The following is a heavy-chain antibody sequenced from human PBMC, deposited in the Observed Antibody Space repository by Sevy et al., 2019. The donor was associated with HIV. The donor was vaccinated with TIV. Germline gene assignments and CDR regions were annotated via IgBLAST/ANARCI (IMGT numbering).Heavy chain of an antibody. J-gene: IGHJ4*02. CDR1: GFIFSYYS. CDR3: AGDPGESGCYFVNY. CDR2: ISSTGTYI. D-gene: IGHD1-26*01. V-gene: IGHV3-21*01. Sequence: GGSLRLSCAASGFIFSYYSMNWVRQAPGKGLEWVSSISSTGTYIYYEDSVKGRFTISRDNAKTSLYLQMNSLRAEDTAVYYCAGDPGESGCYFVNYWGQGTLVTVSS.